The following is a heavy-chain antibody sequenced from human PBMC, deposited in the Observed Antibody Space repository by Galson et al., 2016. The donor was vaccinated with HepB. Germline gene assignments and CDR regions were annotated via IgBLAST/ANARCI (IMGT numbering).Heavy chain of an antibody. Sequence: LRLSCAASGFTFDDYAMHWVRQAPGKGLEWVSGISWNSGNIGYADSVKGRFTISRDNAQNSLYLQMNSLRAEDTALYYCAKGFDSRLDGWYNYWGQGTLVTVSP. CDR1: GFTFDDYA. D-gene: IGHD6-19*01. CDR2: ISWNSGNI. CDR3: AKGFDSRLDGWYNY. J-gene: IGHJ4*02. V-gene: IGHV3-9*01.